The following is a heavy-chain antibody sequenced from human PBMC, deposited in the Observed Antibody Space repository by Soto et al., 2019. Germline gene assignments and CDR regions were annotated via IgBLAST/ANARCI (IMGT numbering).Heavy chain of an antibody. CDR2: ISSSSSYI. J-gene: IGHJ4*02. Sequence: GGSLRLSCAASGFTFSSYSMNWVRQAPGKGLEWVSSISSSSSYIYYADSVKGRFTISRDNAKNSLYLRMNSLRAEDTAVYYCARDDSSSYYYWGQGTLVTVSP. CDR3: ARDDSSSYYY. D-gene: IGHD6-13*01. CDR1: GFTFSSYS. V-gene: IGHV3-21*01.